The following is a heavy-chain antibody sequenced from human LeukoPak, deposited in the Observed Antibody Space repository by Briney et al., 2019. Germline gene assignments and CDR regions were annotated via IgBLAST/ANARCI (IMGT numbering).Heavy chain of an antibody. Sequence: GASVRVSCKASGYTFTHYAMHWGRQAPGQGREWMGWINTGNGNTKYSQKFQGRVTLTRDTSAKIAYMEVTSLRSEDTAVYYCATRSASSYGGVFDFWGQGSLVIVSS. V-gene: IGHV1-3*04. CDR3: ATRSASSYGGVFDF. D-gene: IGHD3-16*01. CDR1: GYTFTHYA. J-gene: IGHJ4*02. CDR2: INTGNGNT.